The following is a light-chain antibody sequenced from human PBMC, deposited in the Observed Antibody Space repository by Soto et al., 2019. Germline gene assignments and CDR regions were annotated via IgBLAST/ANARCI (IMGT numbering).Light chain of an antibody. J-gene: IGKJ1*01. Sequence: EIVLTQSPATLSLSPGERATLSCRASQSVSSYLAWYQQKPGQAPRVLIYGASSRATGIPDRFSGSGSGTDLTITISRLEPEDFEVYYCQQYGSSPRTFGQGTKVDIK. CDR1: QSVSSY. CDR3: QQYGSSPRT. CDR2: GAS. V-gene: IGKV3-20*01.